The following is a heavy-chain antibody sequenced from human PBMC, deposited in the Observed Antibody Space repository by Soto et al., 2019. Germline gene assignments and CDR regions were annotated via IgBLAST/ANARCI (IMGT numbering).Heavy chain of an antibody. CDR3: ARVQGAGNFYNIAS. J-gene: IGHJ4*02. D-gene: IGHD2-15*01. CDR1: GFTFSNYA. CDR2: IWYDGTNQ. V-gene: IGHV3-33*01. Sequence: QVQLVESGGGVVQPGRSLRLSCAASGFTFSNYAMYWVRQAPGKGLEWVSAIWYDGTNQYYTDSVKGRFTISRDNSKNTLYLQMNSLRAEDTGFYYCARVQGAGNFYNIASWGQGTLVTVSS.